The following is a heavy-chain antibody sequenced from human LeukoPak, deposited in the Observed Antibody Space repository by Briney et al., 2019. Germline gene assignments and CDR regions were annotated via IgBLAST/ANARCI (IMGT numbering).Heavy chain of an antibody. CDR1: VDSISSYY. D-gene: IGHD2-15*01. J-gene: IGHJ5*02. Sequence: SETQSLTCTVSVDSISSYYWSWIRHTPRKGLEWIGYMYHIGIPKYNTSLKSRVTISVDTTKNQFSRNLSSVTPADTAVYYCARESNCSGGSCPKNNWFDPWGQGALVTVSS. V-gene: IGHV4-59*01. CDR2: MYHIGIP. CDR3: ARESNCSGGSCPKNNWFDP.